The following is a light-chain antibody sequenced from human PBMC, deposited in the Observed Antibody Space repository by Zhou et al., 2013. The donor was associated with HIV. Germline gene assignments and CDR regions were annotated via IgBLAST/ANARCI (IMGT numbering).Light chain of an antibody. J-gene: IGKJ5*01. V-gene: IGKV1-9*01. CDR3: QQLNSYPIT. CDR2: AAS. CDR1: HSVSDD. Sequence: DIHMTQSPSTLSASVGDRVTITCRASHSVSDDLAWYQQKPGKAPNLLIFAASTLQSGVPSRFSGSGSGTEFTLTISSLQPEDFATYYCQQLNSYPITFGQGTRLEIK.